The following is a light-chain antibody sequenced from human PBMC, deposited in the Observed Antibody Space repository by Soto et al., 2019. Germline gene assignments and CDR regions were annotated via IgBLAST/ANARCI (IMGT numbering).Light chain of an antibody. CDR1: RSLAYIDGNTY. J-gene: IGKJ2*01. Sequence: DVLMTQSPLSLPVPLGQPASISCWSSRSLAYIDGNTYLNWFQQRQGQSPRRLIYNVSNRDSGVLDRFIGSGSGTAFTLKISRVEAEDVAVYYCMQGTHCLPYTFVQGTKLEIK. CDR3: MQGTHCLPYT. CDR2: NVS. V-gene: IGKV2-30*01.